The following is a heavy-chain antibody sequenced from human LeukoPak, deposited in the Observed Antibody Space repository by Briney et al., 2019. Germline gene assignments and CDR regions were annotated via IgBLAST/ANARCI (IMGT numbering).Heavy chain of an antibody. D-gene: IGHD6-13*01. J-gene: IGHJ4*02. CDR3: AREGSAARSPYFDY. Sequence: SETLSLTSTVSGGSISSSSYYWGWIRQPPGKGLEWIGSIYYSGSTNYSPSLRSRVTISVDTSKNQFSLKLNSVTAADTAVYYCAREGSAARSPYFDYWGQGTLVTVSS. V-gene: IGHV4-39*07. CDR1: GGSISSSSYY. CDR2: IYYSGST.